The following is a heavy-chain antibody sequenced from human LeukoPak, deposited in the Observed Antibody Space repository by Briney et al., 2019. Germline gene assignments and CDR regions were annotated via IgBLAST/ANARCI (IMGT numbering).Heavy chain of an antibody. CDR2: INHSGST. CDR1: GVSFSGYY. D-gene: IGHD3-10*01. J-gene: IGHJ3*02. V-gene: IGHV4-34*01. CDR3: ARGRYYGSGSYRTFDI. Sequence: SETLSLTCAVYGVSFSGYYWSWIRQPPGKGLEWIGEINHSGSTNYNPSLKSRVTISVDTSKNQFSLKLSSVTAADTAVYYCARGRYYGSGSYRTFDIWGQGTMVTVSS.